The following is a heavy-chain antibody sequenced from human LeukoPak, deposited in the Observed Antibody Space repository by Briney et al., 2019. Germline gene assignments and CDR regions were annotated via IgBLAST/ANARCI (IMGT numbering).Heavy chain of an antibody. CDR2: INSDGSEG. D-gene: IGHD1-14*01. J-gene: IGHJ4*02. CDR1: GFTFSGFW. CDR3: ARDGTTHDLAFDY. V-gene: IGHV3-7*03. Sequence: GGSLRLSCAVSGFTFSGFWMSWSRQAPGKGLEWVASINSDGSEGYYADVVKGRFTISRDNAKNSLYLQINSLRAEDTAVYYCARDGTTHDLAFDYWGQGTLVTVSS.